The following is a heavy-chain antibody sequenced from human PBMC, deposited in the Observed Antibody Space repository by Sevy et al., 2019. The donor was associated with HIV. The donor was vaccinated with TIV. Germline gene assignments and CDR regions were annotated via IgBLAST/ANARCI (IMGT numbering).Heavy chain of an antibody. J-gene: IGHJ4*01. D-gene: IGHD6-13*01. CDR3: ARDGGYSIKWYPLY. V-gene: IGHV3-30-3*01. Sequence: GGCLRLSCAASGFAFISHAMHWVRQAPGKGLEWVAVISYEGTGTFYAASVEGRFTISRDNSKNMLSLQINSLRPEDTAVYYCARDGGYSIKWYPLYWGHGTLVTVSS. CDR1: GFAFISHA. CDR2: ISYEGTGT.